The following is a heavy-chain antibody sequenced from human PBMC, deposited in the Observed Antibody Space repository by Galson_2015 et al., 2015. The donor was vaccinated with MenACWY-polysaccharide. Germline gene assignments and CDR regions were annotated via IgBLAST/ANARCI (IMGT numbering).Heavy chain of an antibody. D-gene: IGHD2-2*01. V-gene: IGHV3-33*01. CDR2: IQYDGSNK. Sequence: SLRLSCAASGSRFSNSGVHWVRQAPGKGLEWVAVIQYDGSNKVYADSVKGRFTISRDNSKNTVFLEMNTLGVEDTAVYYCAREGSRIVFHAFDIWGQGNPGHRLL. CDR1: GSRFSNSG. J-gene: IGHJ3*02. CDR3: AREGSRIVFHAFDI.